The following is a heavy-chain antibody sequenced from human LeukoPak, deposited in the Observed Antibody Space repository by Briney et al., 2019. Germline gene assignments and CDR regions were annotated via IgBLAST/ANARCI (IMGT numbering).Heavy chain of an antibody. Sequence: PGRSLRLSCAASGFTFSSYAMHWVRQAPGKGLEWVAVISYDGSNKYYADSVKGRFTISRDNSKNTLYLQMNSLRAEDTAVYYCARGKWYYYDSSGYKGQSYFDYWGQGTLVTVSS. CDR3: ARGKWYYYDSSGYKGQSYFDY. V-gene: IGHV3-30*04. CDR1: GFTFSSYA. J-gene: IGHJ4*02. D-gene: IGHD3-22*01. CDR2: ISYDGSNK.